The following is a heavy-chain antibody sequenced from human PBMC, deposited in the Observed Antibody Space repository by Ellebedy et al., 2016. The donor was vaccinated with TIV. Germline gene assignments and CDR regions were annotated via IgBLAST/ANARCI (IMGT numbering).Heavy chain of an antibody. CDR2: INDNGAST. CDR1: GFTFGTYG. D-gene: IGHD6-19*01. V-gene: IGHV3-23*01. CDR3: AKRGSSSVWPHWYFDL. Sequence: PGGSLRLSCAASGFTFGTYGMNWVRQAPGKGPEWVSGINDNGASTVYADSVKGRFSISRDNSKNTLHLQMNSLRADDTAIYYCAKRGSSSVWPHWYFDLWGRGTVITVSS. J-gene: IGHJ2*01.